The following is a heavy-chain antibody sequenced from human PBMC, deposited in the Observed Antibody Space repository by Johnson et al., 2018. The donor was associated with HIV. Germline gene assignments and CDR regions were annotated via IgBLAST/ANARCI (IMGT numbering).Heavy chain of an antibody. V-gene: IGHV3-64*07. CDR1: GFTFSQYA. Sequence: EVQLVESGGGLVQPGESLRISCVASGFTFSQYAMHWVRQAPGKGLEYVSAISTTGVSTYYADSVRGRFTISRDNSKNTLYLQMDSLRAEDMAVYYCAIPYFYDSGDYRWGQGTMVTVSS. CDR2: ISTTGVST. D-gene: IGHD3-22*01. CDR3: AIPYFYDSGDYR. J-gene: IGHJ3*01.